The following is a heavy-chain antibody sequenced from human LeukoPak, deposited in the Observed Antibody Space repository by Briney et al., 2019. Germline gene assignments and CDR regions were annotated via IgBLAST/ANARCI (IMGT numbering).Heavy chain of an antibody. CDR1: GFTFSRHW. CDR2: IKHDGSEK. CDR3: ARDRDWYSFDS. J-gene: IGHJ5*01. Sequence: GGSLRLSCAASGFTFSRHWMTWVRQAPGKGLEWVANIKHDGSEKNYVDSVKGQFTISRDNAKNSLYLQMNSLRAEDTAVYYCARDRDWYSFDSWGQGTLVTVSS. V-gene: IGHV3-7*03. D-gene: IGHD6-19*01.